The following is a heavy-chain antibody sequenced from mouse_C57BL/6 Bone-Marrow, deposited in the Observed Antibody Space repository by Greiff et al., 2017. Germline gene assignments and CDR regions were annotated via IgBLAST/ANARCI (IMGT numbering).Heavy chain of an antibody. J-gene: IGHJ4*01. CDR2: IWRGGST. CDR1: GFSLTSYG. V-gene: IGHV2-5*01. Sequence: VQLQQSGPGLVQPSQSLSITCTVSGFSLTSYGVHWVRQSPGKGLEWLGVIWRGGSTDYNAAFMSRLSITKDNSKSQVFFKMNSLQADDTAIYYCAKKGRIYYGYDEGGGYAMDYWGQGTSVTVSS. CDR3: AKKGRIYYGYDEGGGYAMDY. D-gene: IGHD2-2*01.